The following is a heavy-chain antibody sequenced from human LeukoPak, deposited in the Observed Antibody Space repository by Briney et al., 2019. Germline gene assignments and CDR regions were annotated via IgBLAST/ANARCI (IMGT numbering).Heavy chain of an antibody. CDR3: ARQIASAGTAGFDF. Sequence: PSETLSLTCTVSGGSLSSYYWSWIRHPAGKGQEWIGRIYSTGSANYNPSLKSRVTMSVDTSKNHFSLRLRSVTAADTAVYYCARQIASAGTAGFDFWGQGALVTVSS. D-gene: IGHD6-13*01. J-gene: IGHJ4*02. V-gene: IGHV4-4*07. CDR2: IYSTGSA. CDR1: GGSLSSYY.